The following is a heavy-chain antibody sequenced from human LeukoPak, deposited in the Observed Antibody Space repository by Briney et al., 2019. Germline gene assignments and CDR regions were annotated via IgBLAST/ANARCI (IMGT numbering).Heavy chain of an antibody. V-gene: IGHV1-24*01. CDR1: GYTLTELS. D-gene: IGHD3-10*01. J-gene: IGHJ6*02. Sequence: ASVTVSCKVSGYTLTELSMHWVRQAPGKGLEWMGGFDPEDGETIYAQKFQGRVTMTEDTSTDTAYMELSSLRSEDTAVYYCATDDVTMVRGVITYYYYGMDVWGQGTTVTVSS. CDR2: FDPEDGET. CDR3: ATDDVTMVRGVITYYYYGMDV.